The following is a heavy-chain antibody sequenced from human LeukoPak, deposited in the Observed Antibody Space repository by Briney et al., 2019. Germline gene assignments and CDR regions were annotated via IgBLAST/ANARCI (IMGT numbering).Heavy chain of an antibody. V-gene: IGHV3-21*01. CDR1: GFTFSSYS. J-gene: IGHJ4*02. D-gene: IGHD6-13*01. CDR2: ISSSSSYI. Sequence: GGSLRLSCAASGFTFSSYSMNWVRQAPGKGLEWVSSISSSSSYIYYADSVKGRFTISRDNAKKSLYLQMNNLRAEDTAVYYCAKDLRSRIAAAGAPDYWGQGTLVTVSS. CDR3: AKDLRSRIAAAGAPDY.